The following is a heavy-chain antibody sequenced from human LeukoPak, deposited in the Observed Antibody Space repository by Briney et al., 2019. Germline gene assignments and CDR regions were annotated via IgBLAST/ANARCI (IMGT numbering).Heavy chain of an antibody. D-gene: IGHD3-22*01. CDR3: ARDGDYYDSSGYWSNAFDI. Sequence: GGSLRRSCAASGFTFSSYSMNWVRQAPGKGLEWVSSISSSSSYIYYADSVKGRFTISRDNAKNSLYLQMNSLRAEDTAVYYCARDGDYYDSSGYWSNAFDIWGQGTMVTVSS. V-gene: IGHV3-21*01. CDR2: ISSSSSYI. J-gene: IGHJ3*02. CDR1: GFTFSSYS.